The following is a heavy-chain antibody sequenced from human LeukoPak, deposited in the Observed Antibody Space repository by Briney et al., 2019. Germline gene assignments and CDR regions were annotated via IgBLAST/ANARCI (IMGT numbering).Heavy chain of an antibody. CDR1: GFTFSSYW. Sequence: GGSLRLSCAASGFTFSSYWMHWVRQAPGKGLVWVSRINTDGRSTNYADSVKGRFTISRDNAKNTLYLQMNSLRAEDTAVYYCAKGSGGRYCSSTSCSFYFDYWGQGTLVTVSS. CDR2: INTDGRST. D-gene: IGHD2-2*01. V-gene: IGHV3-74*01. CDR3: AKGSGGRYCSSTSCSFYFDY. J-gene: IGHJ4*02.